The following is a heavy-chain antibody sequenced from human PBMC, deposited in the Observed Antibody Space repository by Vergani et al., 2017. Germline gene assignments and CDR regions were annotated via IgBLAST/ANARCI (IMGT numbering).Heavy chain of an antibody. Sequence: QVQLVESGGGVVQPGRSLRLSCAASGFTFSSYGMHWVRQAPGKGLEWVAVISYDGSNKYYADSVKGRFTISRDNSKNTLYLQMNSLRAEDTAVYYCARDANDYGDYYYYYYYMDVWGKGTTVTVSS. D-gene: IGHD4-17*01. J-gene: IGHJ6*03. CDR1: GFTFSSYG. CDR3: ARDANDYGDYYYYYYYMDV. V-gene: IGHV3-30*03. CDR2: ISYDGSNK.